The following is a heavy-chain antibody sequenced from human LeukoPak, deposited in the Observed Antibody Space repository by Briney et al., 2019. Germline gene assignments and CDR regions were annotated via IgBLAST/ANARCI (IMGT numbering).Heavy chain of an antibody. CDR3: AKFPYYDFWSGYFLDY. J-gene: IGHJ4*02. V-gene: IGHV3-23*01. Sequence: WGSLRLSCAASGCTFSSYAMSWVRQAPGKGLEWVSAISGSGGSTYYADSVKGRFTISRDNSENALYLQMHSLRAEDTAVYYCAKFPYYDFWSGYFLDYWGQGTLVTVSS. CDR2: ISGSGGST. D-gene: IGHD3-3*01. CDR1: GCTFSSYA.